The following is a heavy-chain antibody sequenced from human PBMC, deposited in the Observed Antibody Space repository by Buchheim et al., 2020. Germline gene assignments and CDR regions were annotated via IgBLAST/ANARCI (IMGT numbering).Heavy chain of an antibody. CDR3: ARESGSLSGWQLPERLPDY. V-gene: IGHV1-46*01. CDR1: GYTFTSYY. J-gene: IGHJ4*02. CDR2: INPSGGST. D-gene: IGHD6-19*01. Sequence: QVQLVQSGAEVKKPGASVKVSCKASGYTFTSYYMHWVRQAPGQGLEWMGIINPSGGSTSYAQKFQGRVTMTRDTSTSTGYMELSSLRSEDTAVYYCARESGSLSGWQLPERLPDYWGQGTL.